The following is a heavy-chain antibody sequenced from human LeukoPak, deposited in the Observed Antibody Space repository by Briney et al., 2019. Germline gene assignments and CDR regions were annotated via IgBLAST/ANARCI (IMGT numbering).Heavy chain of an antibody. V-gene: IGHV4-31*03. J-gene: IGHJ4*02. CDR3: ARWGKCSGGSCYFDY. Sequence: SQTLSLTCTVSGGSISSGGYYWSWIRQHPGKGLEWIGYIYYSGSTYYNPSLKSRVTISVDTSKNQFSLKLSSVTAADTAVYYCARWGKCSGGSCYFDYWGQGTLVTVSS. CDR1: GGSISSGGYY. D-gene: IGHD2-15*01. CDR2: IYYSGST.